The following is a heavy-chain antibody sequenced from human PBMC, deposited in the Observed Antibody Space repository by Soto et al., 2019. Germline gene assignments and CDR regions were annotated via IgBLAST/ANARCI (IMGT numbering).Heavy chain of an antibody. D-gene: IGHD3-10*01. V-gene: IGHV4-4*07. J-gene: IGHJ4*02. CDR1: GGSMSGYH. CDR2: VHSTGST. CDR3: ARDSVSLTLFDY. Sequence: QVELQESGPRLVKPSETLYLTCTVSGGSMSGYHWSWVRQPAGKGLEWIGRVHSTGSTDYNPSVESRITVSLDTSKKQFSLKLKSVTAADTGLYFCARDSVSLTLFDYWGQGILVTVSS.